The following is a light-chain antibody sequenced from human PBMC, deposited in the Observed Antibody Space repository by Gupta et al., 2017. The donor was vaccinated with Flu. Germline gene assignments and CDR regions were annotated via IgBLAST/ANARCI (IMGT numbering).Light chain of an antibody. CDR3: AAWDDSLNGVV. J-gene: IGLJ2*01. CDR2: RND. CDR1: SSNIEGNV. V-gene: IGLV1-44*01. Sequence: QSVLTQPPSAAGTPGQSVTISCSGSSSNIEGNVVSWFQGVPGTAPRLLIYRNDQRPSGCPDRFAGSRSGTSASLAISGLQSEDEADYYCAAWDDSLNGVVFGGGTKLTVL.